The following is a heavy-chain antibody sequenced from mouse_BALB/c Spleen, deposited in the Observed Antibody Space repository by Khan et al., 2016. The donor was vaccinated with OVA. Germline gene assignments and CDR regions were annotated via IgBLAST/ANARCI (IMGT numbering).Heavy chain of an antibody. D-gene: IGHD2-4*01. V-gene: IGHV3-2*02. CDR2: INYSGNT. CDR1: GYSITSEYA. CDR3: ARKDYYDYDPFPY. J-gene: IGHJ3*01. Sequence: EVKLLESGPGLVKPSQSLSLTCTVTGYSITSEYAWNRIRQFPGNKLEWMGYINYSGNTRFNPSLKSRTSITRDTSKNQFFLQLNSVTTEDTATYYCARKDYYDYDPFPYWGQGTLVTVSA.